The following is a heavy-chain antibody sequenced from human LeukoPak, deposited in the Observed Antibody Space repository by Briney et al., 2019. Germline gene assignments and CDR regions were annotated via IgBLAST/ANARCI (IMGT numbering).Heavy chain of an antibody. J-gene: IGHJ4*02. V-gene: IGHV3-48*03. D-gene: IGHD1-14*01. CDR3: ARRREQVSFISRRKDQSFDY. CDR2: ISSSGSTI. CDR1: GFTFSSYE. Sequence: PGGSLRLSCAASGFTFSSYEMNWVRQAPGKGLEWVSCISSSGSTIYYADSVKGRFTISRDNAKNSLYLQMNSLRAEDTAVYYCARRREQVSFISRRKDQSFDYWGQGTLVTVSS.